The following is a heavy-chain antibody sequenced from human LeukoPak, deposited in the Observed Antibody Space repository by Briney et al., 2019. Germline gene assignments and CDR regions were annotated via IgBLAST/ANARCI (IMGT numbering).Heavy chain of an antibody. J-gene: IGHJ4*02. V-gene: IGHV3-23*01. CDR2: IGHTSGA. CDR3: ADFGSGSYIFNY. CDR1: GFTFSSYA. D-gene: IGHD3-10*01. Sequence: GGSLRLSCAASGFTFSSYAMCWVRQAPGKGPEWVATIGHTSGAWYADSVMGRFTISRDNSKSMLYLHMNSLSGEDTALYYCADFGSGSYIFNYWGQGSLVTVPS.